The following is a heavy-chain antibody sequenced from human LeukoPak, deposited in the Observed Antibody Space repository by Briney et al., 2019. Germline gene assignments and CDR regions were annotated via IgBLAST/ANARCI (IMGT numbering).Heavy chain of an antibody. Sequence: GGSLRLSCAASGFTFSSCWMSWVRQAPGKGLEWVANIKRDGSEKYSVDSVKGRFTISRDNVKNSLYLQMNSLRAEDTAVYYCAREGIDYTNFYNYFYMDVGGKGTTVTVS. CDR3: AREGIDYTNFYNYFYMDV. J-gene: IGHJ6*03. CDR2: IKRDGSEK. D-gene: IGHD4-11*01. CDR1: GFTFSSCW. V-gene: IGHV3-7*01.